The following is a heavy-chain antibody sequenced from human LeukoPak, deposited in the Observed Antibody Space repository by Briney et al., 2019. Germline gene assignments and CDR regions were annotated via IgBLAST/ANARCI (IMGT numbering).Heavy chain of an antibody. J-gene: IGHJ4*02. CDR3: ARAYSSSTFDY. D-gene: IGHD6-6*01. CDR1: GFTFSSYE. CDR2: ISSSGSTI. V-gene: IGHV3-48*03. Sequence: GGSLRLSCAASGFTFSSYEMNWVRQAPGKGLEWVSYISSSGSTINYADSMKGRFTISRDNAKNSLYLQMNSMRAEDTAVYYCARAYSSSTFDYWGQGTLVTVSS.